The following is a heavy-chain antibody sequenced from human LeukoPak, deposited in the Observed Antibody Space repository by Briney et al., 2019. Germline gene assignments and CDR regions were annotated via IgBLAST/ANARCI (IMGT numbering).Heavy chain of an antibody. CDR1: GFTFSSHG. CDR3: AKWVGFSSGWYDC. Sequence: GGSLRLSCAASGFTFSSHGMHWVRQAPGKGLEWVTFISFDGSGKHYADSVEGRFTISRDNFKNTLYLQMNSLRADDTAVYYCAKWVGFSSGWYDCWGQGTLVTVSS. CDR2: ISFDGSGK. J-gene: IGHJ4*02. V-gene: IGHV3-30*18. D-gene: IGHD6-19*01.